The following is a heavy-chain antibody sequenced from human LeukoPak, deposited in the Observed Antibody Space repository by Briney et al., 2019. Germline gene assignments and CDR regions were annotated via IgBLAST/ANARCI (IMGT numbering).Heavy chain of an antibody. J-gene: IGHJ6*02. D-gene: IGHD3-3*01. CDR2: IRSKAYGGTT. CDR1: GFTFGDYA. V-gene: IGHV3-49*03. CDR3: TRDRQRDYDFWSGFTSYYYYGMDV. Sequence: GGSLRLSCTASGFTFGDYAMSWFRQAPGKGLEWVGFIRSKAYGGTTEYAASVKGRFTISRDDSKSIAYLQMNSLKTEDTAVYYCTRDRQRDYDFWSGFTSYYYYGMDVWGQGTTVTVSS.